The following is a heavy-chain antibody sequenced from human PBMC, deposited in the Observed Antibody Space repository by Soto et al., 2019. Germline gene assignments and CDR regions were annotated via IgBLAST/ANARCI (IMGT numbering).Heavy chain of an antibody. CDR3: ARCIQGDYYYGMDV. D-gene: IGHD5-18*01. CDR1: GYTFYSHS. J-gene: IGHJ6*02. Sequence: QAQLVQSGAEVKKPGASVKVSCKASGYTFYSHSISWVRQAPGQGLEWMGRINGDYGNTQYAQKVRGRVTMTTDTSTTTVYRELTNLRSDHRAVYYCARCIQGDYYYGMDVWGQGPTFTVSS. CDR2: INGDYGNT. V-gene: IGHV1-18*04.